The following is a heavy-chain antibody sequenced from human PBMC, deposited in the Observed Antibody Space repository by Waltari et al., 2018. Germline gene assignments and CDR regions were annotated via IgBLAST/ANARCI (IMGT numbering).Heavy chain of an antibody. CDR2: NSLKDVT. V-gene: IGHV4-34*02. D-gene: IGHD6-19*01. CDR3: ARGPRDKWLGRYSGEYFHH. J-gene: IGHJ1*01. CDR1: GASLSDYF. Sequence: QVQLQQWGATLLKPSETLSLTCAVYGASLSDYFWTWIRQSPGKGLEWIGENSLKDVTYYNPSLESRVSVHLDTSKNQFDLRLESVTAADTDIYYCARGPRDKWLGRYSGEYFHHWGPGTLVSVSA.